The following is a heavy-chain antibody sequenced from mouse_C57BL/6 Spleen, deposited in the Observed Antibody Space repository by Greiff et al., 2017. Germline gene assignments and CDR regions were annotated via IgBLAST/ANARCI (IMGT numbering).Heavy chain of an antibody. V-gene: IGHV1-55*01. CDR1: GYTFTSYW. CDR2: IYPGSGSP. D-gene: IGHD6-1*01. Sequence: QVQLQQSGAELVKPGVSVKMSCKASGYTFTSYWITWVKQRPGQGLEWIGDIYPGSGSPNYNEKFKSKATRTVDTSSSTAYMQRSSLTSEDSAVYYCAKRTSVAPVYAMYYWGQGTSVTVSS. CDR3: AKRTSVAPVYAMYY. J-gene: IGHJ4*01.